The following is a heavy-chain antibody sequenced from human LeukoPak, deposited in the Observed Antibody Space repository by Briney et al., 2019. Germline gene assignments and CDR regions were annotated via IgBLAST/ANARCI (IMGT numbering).Heavy chain of an antibody. D-gene: IGHD4-17*01. V-gene: IGHV4-39*07. CDR2: IYYSGST. Sequence: SETLSVICTVSGGSITSSSYYWGWIRQPPGKGMEWIGSIYYSGSTYYNPSLKSRVTISVDTSKNQFFLKLSSVTAADTAVYYCASATTEVSYFDYWGQGTLVTVSP. J-gene: IGHJ4*02. CDR3: ASATTEVSYFDY. CDR1: GGSITSSSYY.